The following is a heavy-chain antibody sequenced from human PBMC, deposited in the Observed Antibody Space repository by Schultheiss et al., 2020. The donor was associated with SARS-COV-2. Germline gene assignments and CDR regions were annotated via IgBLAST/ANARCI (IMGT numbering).Heavy chain of an antibody. V-gene: IGHV4-61*08. CDR2: INHSGST. CDR3: ARSKQQLGYWYFDL. Sequence: SETLSLTCTVSGGSISSGGYYWSWIRQPPGKGLEWIGEINHSGSTNYNPSLKSRVIMSLDTSKNQFSLRLSSVTAADTAVYYCARSKQQLGYWYFDLWGRGTLVTVSS. CDR1: GGSISSGGYY. J-gene: IGHJ2*01. D-gene: IGHD6-13*01.